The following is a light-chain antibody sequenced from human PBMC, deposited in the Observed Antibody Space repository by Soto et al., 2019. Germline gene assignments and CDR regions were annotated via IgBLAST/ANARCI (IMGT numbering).Light chain of an antibody. Sequence: AIRMTQSPSSLPASTGDRVTITCRASQGISSYLAWYQQKPGKAPKLLIYAASTLQSGVPSRFSGSGPGTDFTLTFSCLQSEDFATYYCQQYYSYPYTFGQGTRLEIK. CDR1: QGISSY. V-gene: IGKV1-8*01. J-gene: IGKJ2*01. CDR3: QQYYSYPYT. CDR2: AAS.